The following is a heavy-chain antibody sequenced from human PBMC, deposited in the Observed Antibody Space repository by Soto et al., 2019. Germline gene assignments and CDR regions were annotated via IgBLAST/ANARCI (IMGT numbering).Heavy chain of an antibody. J-gene: IGHJ4*02. CDR3: ARFDTSMGATCVSY. V-gene: IGHV4-31*03. CDR2: IYYSGST. Sequence: QVQLQESGPGLVKPSQTLSLTCTVSGGSISSGGYYWSWIRQHPGKGLERLGYIYYSGSTYYNPSTKRRGTISSDTSKNQFSLKLSSVTAADTAVYYCARFDTSMGATCVSYWGQGTLVTVSS. CDR1: GGSISSGGYY. D-gene: IGHD1-26*01.